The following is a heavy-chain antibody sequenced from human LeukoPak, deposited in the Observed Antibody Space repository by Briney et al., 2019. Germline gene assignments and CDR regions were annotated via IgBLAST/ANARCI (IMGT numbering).Heavy chain of an antibody. Sequence: SETLSLTCTVSGGSISSYYWSWIRQPPGKGLEWIGYIYYSGSTNYNPSLKSRVTISVDTSKNQFSLKLSPVTAADTAVYYCARQRYSGSYPDYWGQGTLVTVSS. J-gene: IGHJ4*02. V-gene: IGHV4-59*08. D-gene: IGHD1-26*01. CDR2: IYYSGST. CDR3: ARQRYSGSYPDY. CDR1: GGSISSYY.